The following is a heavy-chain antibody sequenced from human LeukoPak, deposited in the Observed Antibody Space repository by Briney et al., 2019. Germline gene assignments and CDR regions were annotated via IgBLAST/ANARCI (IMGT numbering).Heavy chain of an antibody. V-gene: IGHV3-23*01. CDR3: AKNGGSQCYSHLDS. D-gene: IGHD2-15*01. Sequence: PGGSLRLSCAASGFTFSSYAMSWVRQAPGKGLEWVSGTSGSGGSTYCAGSVKGRFTISRDNSKNTLYLQMNSLRVEDTAVYYCAKNGGSQCYSHLDSWGQGTLVTVSS. CDR2: TSGSGGST. J-gene: IGHJ4*02. CDR1: GFTFSSYA.